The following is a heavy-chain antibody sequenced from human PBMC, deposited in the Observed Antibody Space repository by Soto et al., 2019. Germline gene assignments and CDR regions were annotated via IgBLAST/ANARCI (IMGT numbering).Heavy chain of an antibody. CDR1: GGYISSYC. V-gene: IGHV4-59*01. J-gene: IGHJ4*02. CDR2: IYYSGST. CDR3: ARRYGTTFDY. D-gene: IGHD1-7*01. Sequence: SEPLSLTSTVSGGYISSYCWSWIRQPPGKGLEWIGYIYYSGSTNYNPSLKSRVTISVDTSKNQFSLKLSSVTAADTAVYYCARRYGTTFDYWGQGTPVTVSS.